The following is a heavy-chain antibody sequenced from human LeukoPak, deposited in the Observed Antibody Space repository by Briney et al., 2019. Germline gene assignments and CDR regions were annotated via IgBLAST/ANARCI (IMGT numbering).Heavy chain of an antibody. Sequence: SVKVSCKASGGTFSSYAISWVRQAPGQGLEWMGRIIPILGIANYAQKLQGRVTMTTDTSTSTAYMELRSLRSDDTAVYYCARGSRPYYFDYWGQGTLVTVSS. J-gene: IGHJ4*02. CDR3: ARGSRPYYFDY. CDR1: GGTFSSYA. CDR2: IIPILGIA. D-gene: IGHD2-2*01. V-gene: IGHV1-69*04.